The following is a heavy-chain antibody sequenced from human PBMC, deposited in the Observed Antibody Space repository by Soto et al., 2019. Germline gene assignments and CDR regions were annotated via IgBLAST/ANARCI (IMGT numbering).Heavy chain of an antibody. Sequence: SVKVSCKASGGTFSSYTISWVRQAPGQGLEWMGRIIPILGIANYAQKFQGRVTITADKSTSTAYMELSSLRSEDTAVYYCAIYGDYIDYYYYYGMDVWGQGTPVTVS. J-gene: IGHJ6*02. V-gene: IGHV1-69*02. CDR1: GGTFSSYT. CDR2: IIPILGIA. CDR3: AIYGDYIDYYYYYGMDV. D-gene: IGHD4-17*01.